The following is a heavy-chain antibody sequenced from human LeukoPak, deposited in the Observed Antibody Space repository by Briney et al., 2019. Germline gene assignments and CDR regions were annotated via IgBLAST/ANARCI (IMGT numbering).Heavy chain of an antibody. J-gene: IGHJ4*02. CDR1: QYAFTDYA. V-gene: IGHV1-3*01. CDR2: INAGNGKT. CDR3: ASVCSGTSCHFDY. Sequence: GASVKVSCKASQYAFTDYAVHWVRQAPGQRLEWMGWINAGNGKTKYSQSFQGRITITRDTSATTAYMELTSLTSEDTAVYYCASVCSGTSCHFDYWGQGTLVTVSS. D-gene: IGHD2-2*01.